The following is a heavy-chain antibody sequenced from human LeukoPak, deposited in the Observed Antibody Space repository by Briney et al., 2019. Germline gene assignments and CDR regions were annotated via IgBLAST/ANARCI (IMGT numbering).Heavy chain of an antibody. CDR1: GGSFSGYY. CDR2: INHSGST. V-gene: IGHV4-34*01. Sequence: PSETLSLTCAVYGGSFSGYYWSWIRQPPGKGLERIGEINHSGSTNYNPSLKSRVTISVDTSKNQFSLKLSSVTAADTAVYYCARVGGWYSYYFDYWGQGTLVTVSS. J-gene: IGHJ4*02. CDR3: ARVGGWYSYYFDY. D-gene: IGHD6-19*01.